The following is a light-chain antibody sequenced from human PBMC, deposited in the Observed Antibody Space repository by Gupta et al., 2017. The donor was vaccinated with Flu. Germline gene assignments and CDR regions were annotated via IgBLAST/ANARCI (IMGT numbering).Light chain of an antibody. CDR2: LNSDGSH. Sequence: QLFLTQSPSSSASLAPSVNLTCTLTSDHSSYPIAWHQQQPENGPRYLMKLNSDGSHTKGDGIPDRFSGSSSGAERYLTLSSLQSEDEADYYCQTWGTGIRVFGGGTKLTVL. J-gene: IGLJ3*02. V-gene: IGLV4-69*01. CDR3: QTWGTGIRV. CDR1: SDHSSYP.